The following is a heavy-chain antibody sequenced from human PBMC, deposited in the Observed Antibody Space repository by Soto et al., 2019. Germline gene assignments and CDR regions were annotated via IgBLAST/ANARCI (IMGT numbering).Heavy chain of an antibody. CDR1: GYTLTSYG. D-gene: IGHD3-3*01. Sequence: ASVKVSCKASGYTLTSYGISWVRQAPGQGLEWMGWISAYNGNTNYAQKLQGRVTMTTDTSTSTAYMELRSLRSDDTAVYYCARVGDFWSGYYWFDPWGQGTLVTVSS. CDR2: ISAYNGNT. J-gene: IGHJ5*02. V-gene: IGHV1-18*01. CDR3: ARVGDFWSGYYWFDP.